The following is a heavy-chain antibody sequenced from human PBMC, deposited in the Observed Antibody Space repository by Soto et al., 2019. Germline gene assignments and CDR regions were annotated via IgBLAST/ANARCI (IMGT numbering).Heavy chain of an antibody. J-gene: IGHJ5*02. D-gene: IGHD1-26*01. CDR3: ARGARCSGSYLAP. Sequence: SETLSLTCTVSGGAIRNYYWSWIRQTPGKGLEWIGSVYTSGNTNYNPSLKSRVAISADTSKNQFSLKLTSMAAACTAVYYCARGARCSGSYLAPWGQGSLVTVSS. V-gene: IGHV4-4*08. CDR1: GGAIRNYY. CDR2: VYTSGNT.